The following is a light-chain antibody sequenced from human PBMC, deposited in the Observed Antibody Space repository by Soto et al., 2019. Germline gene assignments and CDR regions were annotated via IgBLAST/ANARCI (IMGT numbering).Light chain of an antibody. J-gene: IGLJ2*01. Sequence: QSALTQPASVSGSLGQSITISCTGTSSDVWTYTLVSWYQQHPGKAPQLVIFEDVERPSGVSNRLSGSKSGNTASLTISGLQTEDEDDYYCCSYAGGTSVVFGGGTKLTVL. CDR3: CSYAGGTSVV. CDR1: SSDVWTYTL. V-gene: IGLV2-23*01. CDR2: EDV.